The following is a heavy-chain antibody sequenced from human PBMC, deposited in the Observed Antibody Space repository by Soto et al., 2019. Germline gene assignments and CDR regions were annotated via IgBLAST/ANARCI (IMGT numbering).Heavy chain of an antibody. Sequence: EVQLVESGGGLVQPGGSLRLSCAASGLIFSDYHMDWVRQAPGKGLEWVGRIRRKANSYTTEYAASVKGSFTISRDDSKNSRYLQMNSLKSEDTAVYYCAMLGGWSGGSSGMDVWGQGTTVTVSS. D-gene: IGHD6-19*01. J-gene: IGHJ6*02. CDR3: AMLGGWSGGSSGMDV. CDR1: GLIFSDYH. V-gene: IGHV3-72*01. CDR2: IRRKANSYTT.